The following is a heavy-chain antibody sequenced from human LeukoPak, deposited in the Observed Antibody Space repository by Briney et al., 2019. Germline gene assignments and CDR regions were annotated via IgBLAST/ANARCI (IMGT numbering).Heavy chain of an antibody. CDR1: GGSISSYY. Sequence: SETLSLTCTVSGGSISSYYWSWIRQPPGKGLEWIGYIYYSGSTNSNPSLKSRVTISVDTSKNQFSLKLSSVTAADTAVYYCARGLLRYYFDYWGQGTLVTVSS. J-gene: IGHJ4*02. V-gene: IGHV4-59*08. CDR2: IYYSGST. D-gene: IGHD3-9*01. CDR3: ARGLLRYYFDY.